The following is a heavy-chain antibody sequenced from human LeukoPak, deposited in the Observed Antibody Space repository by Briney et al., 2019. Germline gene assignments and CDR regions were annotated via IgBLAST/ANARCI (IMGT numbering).Heavy chain of an antibody. Sequence: PGGSLRLSCAASGFTFSSYGMHWVRQAPGKGLEWVAVISYDGSNKYYADSVKGLFTISRDNSKNTLYLQMNSLRAEDTAVYYCAKVAQLWFGESVHFDYWGQGTLVTVSS. CDR1: GFTFSSYG. J-gene: IGHJ4*02. V-gene: IGHV3-30*18. CDR2: ISYDGSNK. D-gene: IGHD3-10*01. CDR3: AKVAQLWFGESVHFDY.